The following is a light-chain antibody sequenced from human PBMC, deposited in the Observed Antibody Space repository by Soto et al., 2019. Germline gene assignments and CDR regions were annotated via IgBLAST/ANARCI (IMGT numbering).Light chain of an antibody. J-gene: IGKJ3*01. V-gene: IGKV1-12*01. Sequence: DIPMTQSPSSLSASVGDRINISCRASQDIGSRLAWYQQKAGKAPKILIYAAASLYSGVPSRFSATFSGTHFTLTINSLQPEDFAPYFCQQGDNFPLTFGPGTKVDL. CDR2: AAA. CDR1: QDIGSR. CDR3: QQGDNFPLT.